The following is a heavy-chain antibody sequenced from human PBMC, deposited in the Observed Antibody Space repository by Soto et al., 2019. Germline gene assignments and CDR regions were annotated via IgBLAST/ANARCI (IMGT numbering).Heavy chain of an antibody. CDR3: ARDRVAGIWGDAFDI. CDR2: LNPYNANT. CDR1: GYTFTSYG. V-gene: IGHV1-18*01. J-gene: IGHJ3*02. Sequence: AAVKVSCKASGYTFTSYGISWVRQAPGQGLEWMGWLNPYNANTNYAQKLQGRVTMTTDTSTSAAYMDLRSLTSDDTAVYYCARDRVAGIWGDAFDIWGQGTMVTVSS. D-gene: IGHD3-16*01.